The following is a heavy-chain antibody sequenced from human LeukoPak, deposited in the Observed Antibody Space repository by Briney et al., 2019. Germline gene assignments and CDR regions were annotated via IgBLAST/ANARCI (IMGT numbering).Heavy chain of an antibody. CDR3: ARSRGMSMNDKNLLY. Sequence: PGGSLRLYCAASGFTFSAYTLHWVRQAPGKGLEWVASIKGSDNYIYNADSVAGRFTISTDNPQNSIYLQMNSLRVEDTAIYYCARSRGMSMNDKNLLYWGQGSLVTVSS. J-gene: IGHJ4*02. D-gene: IGHD3-10*01. CDR2: IKGSDNYI. V-gene: IGHV3-21*06. CDR1: GFTFSAYT.